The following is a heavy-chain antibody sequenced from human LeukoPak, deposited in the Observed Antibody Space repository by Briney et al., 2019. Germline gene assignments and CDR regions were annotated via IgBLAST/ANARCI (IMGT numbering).Heavy chain of an antibody. Sequence: SLTLSLTCAISGDIVSTKSAAWNWIRKSPSRGLEWLGRTYYRSKWYNDYADSVKRRITINPDTSRNEFSLHLRSMTFEDAGVYFCARDRLTSGWFDIWGQGTVVSVSS. CDR1: GDIVSTKSAA. CDR3: ARDRLTSGWFDI. V-gene: IGHV6-1*01. CDR2: TYYRSKWYN. J-gene: IGHJ3*02. D-gene: IGHD6-19*01.